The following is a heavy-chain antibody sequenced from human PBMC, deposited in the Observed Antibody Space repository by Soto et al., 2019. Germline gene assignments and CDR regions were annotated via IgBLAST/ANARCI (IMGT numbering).Heavy chain of an antibody. Sequence: GGSLRLSCAASGFTFSSYAMSWVRQAPGKGLEWVSAISGSGGSTYYADSVKGRFTISRDNSKNTLYLQMNSLRAGDTAVYYCAKDRIRVVVAATGDAFDIWGQGTMVTVSS. V-gene: IGHV3-23*01. CDR1: GFTFSSYA. D-gene: IGHD2-15*01. CDR2: ISGSGGST. J-gene: IGHJ3*02. CDR3: AKDRIRVVVAATGDAFDI.